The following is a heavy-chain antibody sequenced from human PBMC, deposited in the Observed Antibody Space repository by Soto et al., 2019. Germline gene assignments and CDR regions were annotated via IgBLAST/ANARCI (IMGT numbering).Heavy chain of an antibody. D-gene: IGHD3-10*01. Sequence: SETLSLTCTVSGGSISSGGYYWSWIRQHPGKGLEWIGYIYYSGSTYYNPPLKSRVTISVDTSKDQFSLKLSSVTAADTAVYYCARGSITRAWFDPWGQGTLVTVSS. J-gene: IGHJ5*02. CDR1: GGSISSGGYY. CDR3: ARGSITRAWFDP. V-gene: IGHV4-31*03. CDR2: IYYSGST.